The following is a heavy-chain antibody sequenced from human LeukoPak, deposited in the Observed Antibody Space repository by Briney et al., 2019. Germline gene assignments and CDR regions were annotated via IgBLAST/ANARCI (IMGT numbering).Heavy chain of an antibody. J-gene: IGHJ4*02. Sequence: PSETLSLTCAVSGGSISSGGYSWSWIRQPPGKGLEWIGYIYHSGSTYYNPSLKSRVTISVDRSKNQFSLKLSSVTAADTAVYYCAGARSTSCYVDYWGQGTLVTVSS. D-gene: IGHD2-2*01. CDR1: GGSISSGGYS. CDR2: IYHSGST. CDR3: AGARSTSCYVDY. V-gene: IGHV4-30-2*01.